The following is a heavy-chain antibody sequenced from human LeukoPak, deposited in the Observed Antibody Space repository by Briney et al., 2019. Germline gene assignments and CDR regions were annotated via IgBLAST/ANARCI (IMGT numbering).Heavy chain of an antibody. CDR1: GFTFSNYW. J-gene: IGHJ4*02. D-gene: IGHD3-3*01. Sequence: GGSLRLSCAASGFTFSNYWMSWVRQAPGKGLEWVANIKEDGSEKYSLDSVKGRFTVSRDNVKNSLYLQINNLRVEDTAIYYCARSGSSVFWYWGQGTLVTVSS. CDR2: IKEDGSEK. V-gene: IGHV3-7*01. CDR3: ARSGSSVFWY.